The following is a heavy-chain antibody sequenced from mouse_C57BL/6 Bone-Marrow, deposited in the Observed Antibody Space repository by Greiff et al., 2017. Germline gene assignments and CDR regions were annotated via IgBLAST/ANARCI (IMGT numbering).Heavy chain of an antibody. CDR1: GYTFTSYW. V-gene: IGHV1-55*01. D-gene: IGHD2-5*01. CDR2: IYPGSGST. Sequence: QVQLQQPGAELVQPGASVKMSCKASGYTFTSYWITWVKQRPGQGLEWIGDIYPGSGSTNYNEKFKSKATMTVDTSSSTAYMQLSSLTSDDSAVYYCARPYYSNYWYFDVWGTGTTVTVSS. CDR3: ARPYYSNYWYFDV. J-gene: IGHJ1*03.